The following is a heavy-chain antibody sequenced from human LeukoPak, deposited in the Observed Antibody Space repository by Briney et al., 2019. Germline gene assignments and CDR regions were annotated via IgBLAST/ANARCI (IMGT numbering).Heavy chain of an antibody. D-gene: IGHD4-23*01. CDR3: ARLDYGGNWFDP. CDR1: GFTFSSYG. Sequence: GGSLRLSCAASGFTFSSYGMSWVRQAPGKGLEWVSAISASGGVTYYADSVKGRFTISRDNSKNTLYLQMNSLRAEDTAVYYCARLDYGGNWFDPWGQGTLVTVSS. CDR2: ISASGGVT. J-gene: IGHJ5*02. V-gene: IGHV3-23*01.